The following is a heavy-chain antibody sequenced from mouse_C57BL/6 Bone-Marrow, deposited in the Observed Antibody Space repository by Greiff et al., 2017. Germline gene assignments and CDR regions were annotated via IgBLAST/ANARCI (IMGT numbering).Heavy chain of an antibody. CDR1: GYTFTSYW. J-gene: IGHJ3*01. V-gene: IGHV1-50*01. CDR3: ARLRAWFAY. D-gene: IGHD1-1*01. CDR2: IDPSDSYT. Sequence: QVQLKQPGAELVKPGASVKLSCKASGYTFTSYWMQWVKQRPGQGLEWIGEIDPSDSYTNYNQKFKGKATLTVDTSSSTAYMQLSSLTSEDSAVYYCARLRAWFAYWGQGTLVTVSA.